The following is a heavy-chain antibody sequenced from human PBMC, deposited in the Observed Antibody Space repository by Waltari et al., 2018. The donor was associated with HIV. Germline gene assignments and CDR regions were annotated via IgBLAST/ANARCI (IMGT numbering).Heavy chain of an antibody. D-gene: IGHD6-13*01. CDR3: ARASGGLSAAGTFGSSLLYNWFDP. Sequence: QVQLVQSGAEVKKPGASVKVSCKASGYTFTSYAMHWVRQAPGQRLEWMGWINAGNGNTKYSQKFQGRVTITRDTSASTAYMELSSLRSEDTAVYYCARASGGLSAAGTFGSSLLYNWFDPWGQGTLVTVSS. CDR1: GYTFTSYA. V-gene: IGHV1-3*01. CDR2: INAGNGNT. J-gene: IGHJ5*02.